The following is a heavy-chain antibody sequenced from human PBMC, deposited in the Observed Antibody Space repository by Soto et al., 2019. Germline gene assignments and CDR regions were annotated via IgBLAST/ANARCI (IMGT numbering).Heavy chain of an antibody. J-gene: IGHJ6*02. Sequence: QVQVVESGGGVVQPGRSLRLSCTPSGFTFSGHAMHWVRQAPGKGLEWLAQIWYDGSNKYYADSVEGRFTISRDNSRNTLYVQMDSLRVEDTAVYYCARDGQSLAPYALDVWGQGTSVTVSS. D-gene: IGHD6-19*01. V-gene: IGHV3-33*01. CDR2: IWYDGSNK. CDR3: ARDGQSLAPYALDV. CDR1: GFTFSGHA.